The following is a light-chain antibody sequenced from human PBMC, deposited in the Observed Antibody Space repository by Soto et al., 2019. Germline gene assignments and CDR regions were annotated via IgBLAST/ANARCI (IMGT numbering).Light chain of an antibody. CDR2: RDN. CDR3: AAWDDSLSVFWV. J-gene: IGLJ3*02. Sequence: QSVLTQPPSASGTPGQRVTISCSGSSSNIGSNYVYWYQQLPGSAPKLLIYRDNQRPSGVPDRFSGSKSGTSASPAISGLRSEDEADYDCAAWDDSLSVFWVFGGGTKLTVL. V-gene: IGLV1-47*01. CDR1: SSNIGSNY.